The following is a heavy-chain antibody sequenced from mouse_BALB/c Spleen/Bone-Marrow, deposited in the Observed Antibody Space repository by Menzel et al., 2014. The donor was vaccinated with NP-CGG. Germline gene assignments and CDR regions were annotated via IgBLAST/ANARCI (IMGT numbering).Heavy chain of an antibody. Sequence: QVQLQQSGPELAKPGAPVKMSCKASDYTFTDTWIHWIKQRPGQGLEWIGYINPSTGYAEYNQNFKDKATLTVDKSSSTAYMQLSSLTSEDSAVYHCARDYWGQGTTLTVSS. V-gene: IGHV1-7*01. J-gene: IGHJ2*01. CDR1: DYTFTDTW. CDR3: ARDY. CDR2: INPSTGYA.